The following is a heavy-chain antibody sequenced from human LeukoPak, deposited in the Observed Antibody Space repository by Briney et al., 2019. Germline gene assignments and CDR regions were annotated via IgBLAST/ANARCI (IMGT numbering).Heavy chain of an antibody. J-gene: IGHJ3*02. CDR2: ISGSSYYI. V-gene: IGHV3-21*01. CDR1: GFTFSSYS. D-gene: IGHD6-13*01. Sequence: GGSLRLSCAASGFTFSSYSMNWVRQAPGKGLEWVSSISGSSYYIYYADSVKGRFTISRDNSKNTLFLQMDSLRPEDTALYYCARAAYSSSWGGFAFDIWGQGTMVTVSS. CDR3: ARAAYSSSWGGFAFDI.